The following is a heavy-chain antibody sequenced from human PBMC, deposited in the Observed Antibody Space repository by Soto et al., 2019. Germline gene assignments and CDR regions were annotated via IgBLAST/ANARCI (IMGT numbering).Heavy chain of an antibody. CDR1: GFPFSTYW. CDR2: INSDGSST. Sequence: GGSLRLSCAASGFPFSTYWMHWVRQAPGKGLVWVSRINSDGSSTSYADSVKGRFTISRDNAKNTLYLQMNSLRADDTAVYYCAKAWEVNWFDPWGQGTLVTVSS. CDR3: AKAWEVNWFDP. V-gene: IGHV3-74*01. D-gene: IGHD1-26*01. J-gene: IGHJ5*02.